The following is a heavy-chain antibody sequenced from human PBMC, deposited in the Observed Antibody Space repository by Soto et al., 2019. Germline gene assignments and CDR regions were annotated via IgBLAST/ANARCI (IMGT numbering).Heavy chain of an antibody. CDR2: IWSDVSRR. Sequence: QVQLVESGGGVVQPGRSLRLSCAASGFTFSTYGMHWVRQAPGKGLEWVAVIWSDVSRRYYADSVKGRFTISRDNPKNTLYLQMNTLRVEDTAVYYCATDPGASAFEYWGQGTLVTVSS. CDR1: GFTFSTYG. J-gene: IGHJ4*02. V-gene: IGHV3-33*01. CDR3: ATDPGASAFEY. D-gene: IGHD1-26*01.